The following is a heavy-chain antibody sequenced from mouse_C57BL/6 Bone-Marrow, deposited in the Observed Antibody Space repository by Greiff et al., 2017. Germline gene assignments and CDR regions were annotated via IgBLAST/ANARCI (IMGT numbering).Heavy chain of an antibody. J-gene: IGHJ4*01. D-gene: IGHD1-1*02. CDR1: GFSLTSYG. CDR2: IWRGGST. V-gene: IGHV2-5*01. CDR3: AKKREETGNAMDY. Sequence: QVQLQQSGPGLVQPSQSLSITCTVSGFSLTSYGVHWVRQSPGKGLEWLGVIWRGGSTDYNAAFMSRLSITKDNSKSQVFFKMNSLQADDTAIYYCAKKREETGNAMDYWGQGTSVTVSS.